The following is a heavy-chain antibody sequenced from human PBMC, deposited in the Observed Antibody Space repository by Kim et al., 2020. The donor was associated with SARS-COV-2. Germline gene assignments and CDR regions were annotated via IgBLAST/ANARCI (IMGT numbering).Heavy chain of an antibody. Sequence: SETLSLTCTVSGGSISSYYWSWIRQPPGKGLEWIGYIYYSGSTNYNPSLKSRVTISVDTSKNQFSLKLSSVTAADTAVYYCARERDGYNYGTYYFDYWGQGTLVTVSS. CDR2: IYYSGST. CDR3: ARERDGYNYGTYYFDY. V-gene: IGHV4-59*01. D-gene: IGHD5-12*01. CDR1: GGSISSYY. J-gene: IGHJ4*02.